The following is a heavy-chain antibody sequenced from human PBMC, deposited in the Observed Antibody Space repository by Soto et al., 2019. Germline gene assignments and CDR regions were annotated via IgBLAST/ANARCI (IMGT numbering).Heavy chain of an antibody. V-gene: IGHV1-3*01. Sequence: GASVKVSCKASGYTFTSYAMHWVRQAPGQRLEWMGWINAGNGNTKYSQKFQGRVTITRDTSASTAYMELSSLRSEDTAVYYCARALRIAVAGPSGYYGMDVWGQGTTVTVSS. CDR2: INAGNGNT. J-gene: IGHJ6*02. D-gene: IGHD6-19*01. CDR3: ARALRIAVAGPSGYYGMDV. CDR1: GYTFTSYA.